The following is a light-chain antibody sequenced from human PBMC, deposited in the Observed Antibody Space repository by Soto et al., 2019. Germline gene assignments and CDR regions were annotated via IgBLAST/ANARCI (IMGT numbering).Light chain of an antibody. J-gene: IGKJ1*01. CDR3: KQYNNWPKT. Sequence: EIVMTQSPATLSVSPGERATLSCRASQSVSSNLAWYQQKPGQAPRLLIYGASTRATGIPARFSGSGSGTEFTLTISRLQSEDFAVYYCKQYNNWPKTFGQGTKVELK. CDR2: GAS. CDR1: QSVSSN. V-gene: IGKV3-15*01.